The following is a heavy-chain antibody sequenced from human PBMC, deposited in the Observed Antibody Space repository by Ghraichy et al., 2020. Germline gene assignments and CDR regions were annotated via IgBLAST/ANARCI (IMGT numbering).Heavy chain of an antibody. V-gene: IGHV1-69*13. CDR2: IIPIFGTA. J-gene: IGHJ4*02. CDR1: GGTFSSYA. D-gene: IGHD3-22*01. Sequence: SVKVSCKASGGTFSSYAISWVRQAPGQGLEWMGGIIPIFGTANYAQKFQGRVTITADESTSTAYMELSSLRSEDTAVYYCARASTYYYDSSGYYYFRYWGQGTLVTVSS. CDR3: ARASTYYYDSSGYYYFRY.